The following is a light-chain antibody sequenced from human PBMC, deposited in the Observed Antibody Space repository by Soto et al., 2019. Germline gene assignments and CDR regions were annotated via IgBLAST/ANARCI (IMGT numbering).Light chain of an antibody. CDR2: GAT. CDR1: QSISNY. V-gene: IGKV1-39*01. CDR3: HQTYSPPLT. Sequence: DVQMTQSPSSLSASVGDRVTITCRSSQSISNYLNSYQQNPGKPPRVLIYGATNVQSGVPSRFSGSGSGTDFTLTISNLRTEDFATYYCHQTYSPPLTFGQGTRL. J-gene: IGKJ5*01.